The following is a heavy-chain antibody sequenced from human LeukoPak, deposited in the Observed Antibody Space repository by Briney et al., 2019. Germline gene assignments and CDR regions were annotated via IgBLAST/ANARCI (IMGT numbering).Heavy chain of an antibody. CDR3: ARELGSYEGGYYGMDV. CDR1: GFTFSTRW. V-gene: IGHV3-7*01. J-gene: IGHJ6*02. CDR2: INEDGSEK. Sequence: PGGSLRLSCAASGFTFSTRWMSWVRQAPGKGLEWVANINEDGSEKSYVESLKGRFTISRDNAKNSLYLQMNSLRAEDTALYYCARELGSYEGGYYGMDVWGQGTTVTVSS. D-gene: IGHD1-26*01.